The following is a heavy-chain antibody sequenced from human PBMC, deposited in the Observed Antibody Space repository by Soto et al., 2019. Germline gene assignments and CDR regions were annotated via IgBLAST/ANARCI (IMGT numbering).Heavy chain of an antibody. CDR2: ISGSGGST. CDR3: AKATSLERITIFGVVIMDHWFDP. J-gene: IGHJ5*02. Sequence: GRSLRLSCAASGFTFSSYAMSWVRQAPGKGLEWVSAISGSGGSTYYADSVKGRFTISRDNSKNTLYLQMNSLRAEDTAVYYCAKATSLERITIFGVVIMDHWFDPWGHRTLVTVSS. D-gene: IGHD3-3*01. V-gene: IGHV3-23*01. CDR1: GFTFSSYA.